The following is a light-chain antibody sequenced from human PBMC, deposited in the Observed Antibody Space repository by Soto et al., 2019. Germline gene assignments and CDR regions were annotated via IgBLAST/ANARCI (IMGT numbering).Light chain of an antibody. CDR2: EDI. J-gene: IGLJ2*01. CDR3: CSYAGGASVV. Sequence: QSALTQPDSVSGSPGQSITISCTGTISDVGRYNLVSWYQQHPDKAPKLIIYEDIERPSGVSHRFSGSTSGNTASLTISGLQTEDEAKYFCCSYAGGASVVFGGGTKLTVL. V-gene: IGLV2-23*01. CDR1: ISDVGRYNL.